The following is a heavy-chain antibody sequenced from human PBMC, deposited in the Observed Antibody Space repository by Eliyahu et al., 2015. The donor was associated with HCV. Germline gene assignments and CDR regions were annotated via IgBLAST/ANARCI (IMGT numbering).Heavy chain of an antibody. CDR1: XGXFSTSIYY. D-gene: IGHD2-8*01. V-gene: IGHV4-39*01. CDR2: SHYSGTT. J-gene: IGHJ4*02. CDR3: ARQTTGPGQWSWDN. Sequence: QMLLQELGPGLVKXSETLSLTCTVXXGXFSTSIYYWAWXRQPPGKGLEWIGTSHYSGTTFYSPSLRSRLTISVDTSKNHFSLKLDSVTAADAAVYYCARQTTGPGQWSWDNWGQGALVTVSS.